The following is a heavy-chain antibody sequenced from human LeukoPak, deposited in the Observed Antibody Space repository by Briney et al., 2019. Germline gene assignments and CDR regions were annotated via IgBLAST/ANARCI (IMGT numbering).Heavy chain of an antibody. CDR3: ARDRTIYFDQ. D-gene: IGHD3-3*01. CDR1: GFTFSSHL. CDR2: IKNDGTST. Sequence: GGSLRLSCAVSGFTFSSHLMRWVRQAPGKGLVWVSHIKNDGTSTNYADSVKGRFIISRDDSKNTLSLQMNSLRAEDTAVYYCARDRTIYFDQWGQGILVTVSS. J-gene: IGHJ4*02. V-gene: IGHV3-74*01.